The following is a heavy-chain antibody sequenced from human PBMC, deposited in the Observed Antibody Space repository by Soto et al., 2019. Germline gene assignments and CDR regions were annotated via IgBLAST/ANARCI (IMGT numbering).Heavy chain of an antibody. Sequence: ASVKVSCKASGYTFITYDIHWVRQATGQGLEWMGWMNPSNGNAGYAQKFQGRVTMTRDTSISTVYMELSRLRFDDTAVYYCARVIRGAYYNSPLDTWGQGTVVTVSS. CDR1: GYTFITYD. CDR2: MNPSNGNA. D-gene: IGHD3-10*01. J-gene: IGHJ5*02. V-gene: IGHV1-8*01. CDR3: ARVIRGAYYNSPLDT.